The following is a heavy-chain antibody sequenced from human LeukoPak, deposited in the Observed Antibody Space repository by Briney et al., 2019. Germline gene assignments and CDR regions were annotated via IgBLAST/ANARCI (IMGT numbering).Heavy chain of an antibody. CDR2: INHSGST. D-gene: IGHD6-13*01. J-gene: IGHJ4*02. V-gene: IGHV4-34*01. CDR1: GGSFSGYY. Sequence: SETLSLTCAVYGGSFSGYYWSWIRQPPGKGLEWIGEINHSGSTNYNPSLKSRVTISVDTSKNQFSLKLRSVTAADTAVYYCARGGPPPYSSSWYGRHYYFDYWGQGTLVTVSS. CDR3: ARGGPPPYSSSWYGRHYYFDY.